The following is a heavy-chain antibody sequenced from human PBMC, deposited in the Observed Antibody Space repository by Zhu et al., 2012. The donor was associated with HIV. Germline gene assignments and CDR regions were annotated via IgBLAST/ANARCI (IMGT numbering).Heavy chain of an antibody. V-gene: IGHV4-39*07. Sequence: QVQLQESGPGLVKPSETLSLTCTVSGGSISSSSYYWGWIRQPPGKGLEWIGSIYYSGSTYYNPSLKSRVTISVDTSKNQFSLKLSSVTAADTAVYYCARRTEYYDSSGYGDWGQGTLVTVSS. CDR1: GGSISSSSYY. CDR2: IYYSGST. D-gene: IGHD3-22*01. CDR3: ARRTEYYDSSGYGD. J-gene: IGHJ4*02.